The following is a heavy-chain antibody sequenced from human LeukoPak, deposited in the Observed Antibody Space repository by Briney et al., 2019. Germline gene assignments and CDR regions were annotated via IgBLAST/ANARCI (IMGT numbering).Heavy chain of an antibody. CDR2: IYSGGST. CDR3: ARALYHTAMIYYYYGMDV. CDR1: GFTVSSNY. D-gene: IGHD5-18*01. Sequence: GGSLRLSCAASGFTVSSNYMSWVRQAPGKGLEWVSVIYSGGSTYYADSVKGRFTISRDNSKNTLYLQMNSLRAEDTAVYYCARALYHTAMIYYYYGMDVWGQGTTVTASS. J-gene: IGHJ6*02. V-gene: IGHV3-53*01.